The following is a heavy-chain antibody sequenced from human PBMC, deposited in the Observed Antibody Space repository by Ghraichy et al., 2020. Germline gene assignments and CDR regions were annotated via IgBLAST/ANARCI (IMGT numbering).Heavy chain of an antibody. D-gene: IGHD3-22*01. CDR3: ARGLSTMLVVDGYGY. V-gene: IGHV1-2*02. CDR2: TNSNSGGT. Sequence: ASVKVSCKASGYPFTGDYMHWARQAPGQGLEWMGWTNSNSGGTNYAQKLQGRVTMTRDTSISTAYMELSRLRSDDTAVYYCARGLSTMLVVDGYGYWGQGTLVTLSS. CDR1: GYPFTGDY. J-gene: IGHJ4*02.